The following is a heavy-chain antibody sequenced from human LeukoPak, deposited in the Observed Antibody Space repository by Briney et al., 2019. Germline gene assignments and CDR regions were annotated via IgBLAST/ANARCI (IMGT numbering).Heavy chain of an antibody. J-gene: IGHJ4*02. Sequence: GASVKVSCKASGGTFSSYAISWVRQAPGQGLEWMGRIIPILGIANYAQKFQGRVTITADKSTSTAYMELSSLRSEDTAVYYCARDESSGSYYFDYWGQGTLVTVSS. V-gene: IGHV1-69*04. CDR2: IIPILGIA. D-gene: IGHD1-26*01. CDR3: ARDESSGSYYFDY. CDR1: GGTFSSYA.